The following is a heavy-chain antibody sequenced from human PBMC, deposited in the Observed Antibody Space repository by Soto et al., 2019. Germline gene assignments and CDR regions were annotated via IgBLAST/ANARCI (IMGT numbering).Heavy chain of an antibody. Sequence: ASVKVSCKASGYTFTSYAIHWVRQAPGQRLEWMGWINAGNGNTKYSQKFQGRVTITRDTSASTAYMELSSLRSEDTAVYYCASPGIAVAYYYYYGMDVWGQGTTVTVSS. CDR1: GYTFTSYA. CDR2: INAGNGNT. D-gene: IGHD6-19*01. CDR3: ASPGIAVAYYYYYGMDV. J-gene: IGHJ6*02. V-gene: IGHV1-3*01.